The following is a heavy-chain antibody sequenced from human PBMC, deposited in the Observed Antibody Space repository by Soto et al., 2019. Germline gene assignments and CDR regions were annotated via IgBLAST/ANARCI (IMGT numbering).Heavy chain of an antibody. CDR2: IYYSGST. CDR3: ARHRHIVVVPDALNWFDT. V-gene: IGHV4-39*01. CDR1: GGSISSSSYY. J-gene: IGHJ5*02. Sequence: PSETLSLTCTVSGGSISSSSYYWGWIRQPPGKGLEWIGSIYYSGSTYYNPSLKSRVTISVDTSKNQFSLKLSSVTAADTAVYYSARHRHIVVVPDALNWFDTWGQGTLVTVSS. D-gene: IGHD2-2*01.